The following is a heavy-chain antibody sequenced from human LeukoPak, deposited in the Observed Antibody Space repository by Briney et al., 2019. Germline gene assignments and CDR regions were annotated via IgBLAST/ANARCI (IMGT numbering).Heavy chain of an antibody. CDR1: GFTFSSYG. CDR2: IRYDGSNK. Sequence: GGSLRLSCAASGFTFSSYGMHWVRQAPGKGLEWVAFIRYDGSNKYYADSVKGRFTISRDNSKNALYLKMNSLRTDDTALYYCARDAGTRWGQGTLVTVSS. J-gene: IGHJ4*02. D-gene: IGHD1-26*01. V-gene: IGHV3-30*02. CDR3: ARDAGTR.